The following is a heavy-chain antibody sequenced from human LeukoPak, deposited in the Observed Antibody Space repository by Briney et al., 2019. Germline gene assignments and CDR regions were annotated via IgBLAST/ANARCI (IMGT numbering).Heavy chain of an antibody. V-gene: IGHV1-46*01. CDR2: INPGGGST. D-gene: IGHD3-16*01. Sequence: ASVKVSCKASGYTFTSYGISWVRQAPGQGLDWMGIINPGGGSTTYAQKFQGRVTMTRDTSTSTVYMELSGLRSEDTALYYCATAGGIIEFFDLWGRGTLVTVSS. CDR3: ATAGGIIEFFDL. J-gene: IGHJ2*01. CDR1: GYTFTSYG.